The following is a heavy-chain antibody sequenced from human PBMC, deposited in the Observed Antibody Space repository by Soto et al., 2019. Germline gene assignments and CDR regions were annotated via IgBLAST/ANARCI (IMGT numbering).Heavy chain of an antibody. CDR2: INPHGGST. Sequence: ASVKVSCKAPGDTFTSYYLNWVRQAPGQGLEWLGVINPHGGSTKYAQKFQGRITMTRDTSRSTVYMELSSLRSDDTAIYYCARSSGGNFGIIIEGSNWFDPWRQGTLVTVS. J-gene: IGHJ5*02. CDR3: ARSSGGNFGIIIEGSNWFDP. D-gene: IGHD3-3*01. V-gene: IGHV1-46*01. CDR1: GDTFTSYY.